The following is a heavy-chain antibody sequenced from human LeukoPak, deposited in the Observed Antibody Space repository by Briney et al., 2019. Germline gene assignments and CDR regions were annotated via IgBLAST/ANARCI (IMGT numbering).Heavy chain of an antibody. CDR1: VLTLSHYS. CDR2: IYGDGGTT. D-gene: IGHD2-15*01. V-gene: IGHV3-23*01. CDR3: AKYFGDCSNGRCFGIPIDY. J-gene: IGHJ4*02. Sequence: GGSLRLSCAASVLTLSHYSMSWVGQAPGKGLEWVSGIYGDGGTTYYADSVKGRFTISRDNSKNTLYLQMNNLRAEDTAVYYCAKYFGDCSNGRCFGIPIDYWGQGTLVTVSS.